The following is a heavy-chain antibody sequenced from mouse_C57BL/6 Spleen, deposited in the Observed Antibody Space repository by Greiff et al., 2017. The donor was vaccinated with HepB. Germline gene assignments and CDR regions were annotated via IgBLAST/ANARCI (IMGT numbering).Heavy chain of an antibody. CDR1: GFSLTSYA. Sequence: VKLVESGPGLVAPSQCLSITCTVSGFSLTSYAISWVRQPPGKGLEWLGVIWTGGGTNYNTAHKNRLSISKENSKSQVFLKMNSLQTDDTARYYCAREIYSAPYYAMDYWGQGTSVTVSS. CDR2: IWTGGGT. D-gene: IGHD2-12*01. CDR3: AREIYSAPYYAMDY. V-gene: IGHV2-9-1*01. J-gene: IGHJ4*01.